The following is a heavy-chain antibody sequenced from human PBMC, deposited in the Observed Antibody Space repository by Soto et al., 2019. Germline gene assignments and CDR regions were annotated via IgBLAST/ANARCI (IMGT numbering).Heavy chain of an antibody. D-gene: IGHD4-17*01. CDR2: ISGSSSYI. Sequence: TGGSLRLSCTASGFTFNKYAMTWVRQAPGKGLEWVSGISGSSSYIYYAGSVKGRFSISRDNAKNSLYLQMNSLRAEDTAIYYCATSFDRGDYSDSYYFYMEVWGKGTTVTVSS. J-gene: IGHJ6*03. CDR1: GFTFNKYA. CDR3: ATSFDRGDYSDSYYFYMEV. V-gene: IGHV3-21*01.